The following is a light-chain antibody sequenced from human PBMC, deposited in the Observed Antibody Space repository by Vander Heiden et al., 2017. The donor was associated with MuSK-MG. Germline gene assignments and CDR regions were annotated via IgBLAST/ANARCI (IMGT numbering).Light chain of an antibody. Sequence: EIVLTQSPATLSLSPGERATLSCRASQSISTFLAWYQQKPGQTPRLLIFDASNRATGIPARFSGSGSATDFPLTISSLEPEDFAVYYCQQRYTWPITFDQGTRLDIK. CDR3: QQRYTWPIT. CDR1: QSISTF. J-gene: IGKJ5*01. V-gene: IGKV3-11*01. CDR2: DAS.